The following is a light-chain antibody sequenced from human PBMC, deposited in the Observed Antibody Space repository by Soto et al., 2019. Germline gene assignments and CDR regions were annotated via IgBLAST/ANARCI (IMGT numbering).Light chain of an antibody. CDR1: QSVSSN. CDR3: QQYNNWPD. J-gene: IGKJ2*01. V-gene: IGKV3-15*01. CDR2: GVS. Sequence: EIVMTQSPATLSVSPGERATLSCRASQSVSSNLAWYQQKPCQAPRLLIYGVSTRATGIPARFSGSGSGTEFTLTISTLQSEDFAVYYYQQYNNWPDFGQGTKLEIK.